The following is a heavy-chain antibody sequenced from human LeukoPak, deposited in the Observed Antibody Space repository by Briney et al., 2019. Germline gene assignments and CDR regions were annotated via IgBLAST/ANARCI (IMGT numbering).Heavy chain of an antibody. D-gene: IGHD2-15*01. CDR3: ASLYFSGWGSFPDY. J-gene: IGHJ4*02. CDR1: GDSAGDSFSNRNYY. CDR2: VYYTGST. V-gene: IGHV4-39*01. Sequence: PSETLSLTCTVSGDSAGDSFSNRNYYWGWIRQPPGEGLEWIGTVYYTGSTYYNPSLESRVTMSRDTSKTQFSLKLNSVTAADTALYYCASLYFSGWGSFPDYWGQGILVTVSS.